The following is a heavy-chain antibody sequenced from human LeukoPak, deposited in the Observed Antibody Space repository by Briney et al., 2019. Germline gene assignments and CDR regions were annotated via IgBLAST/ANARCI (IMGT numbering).Heavy chain of an antibody. D-gene: IGHD2-2*01. CDR2: MNPNSGNT. CDR3: ARGPVWYQLRNEGSGGYYYYYMDV. V-gene: IGHV1-8*01. J-gene: IGHJ6*03. CDR1: GYTFTSYD. Sequence: ASVTVSCKASGYTFTSYDINWVRQATGQGLEWMGWMNPNSGNTGYAQKFQGRVTMTRNTSISTAYMELSSLRSEDTAVYYCARGPVWYQLRNEGSGGYYYYYMDVWGKGTTVTVSS.